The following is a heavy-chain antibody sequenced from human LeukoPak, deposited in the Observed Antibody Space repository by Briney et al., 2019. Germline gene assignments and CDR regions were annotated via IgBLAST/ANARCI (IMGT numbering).Heavy chain of an antibody. D-gene: IGHD3-22*01. V-gene: IGHV3-53*01. CDR2: TYTGGNS. CDR3: ARGDRGSAAVVAPRSFDI. J-gene: IGHJ3*02. Sequence: QTGGSLRLSCAASGFTVSSIHMVWVRQAPGKGLEWVSVTYTGGNSYYADSVKGRFIISRDISKNTLYLQMNSLRAEDSALYYCARGDRGSAAVVAPRSFDIWGQGTMVTVSS. CDR1: GFTVSSIH.